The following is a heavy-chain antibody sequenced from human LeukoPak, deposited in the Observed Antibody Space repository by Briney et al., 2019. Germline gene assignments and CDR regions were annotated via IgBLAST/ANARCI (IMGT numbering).Heavy chain of an antibody. J-gene: IGHJ4*02. D-gene: IGHD3-16*02. V-gene: IGHV4-59*12. CDR3: ARSHDHLWGNYPDY. CDR1: GGSISSYY. Sequence: PSETLSLTCTVSGGSISSYYWSWIRQPPGKGLEWIGYIYYSGSTNYNPSLKSRVTISVDTSKNQFSLRLNSVTAADTAMYYCARSHDHLWGNYPDYWGQGTLVIVSS. CDR2: IYYSGST.